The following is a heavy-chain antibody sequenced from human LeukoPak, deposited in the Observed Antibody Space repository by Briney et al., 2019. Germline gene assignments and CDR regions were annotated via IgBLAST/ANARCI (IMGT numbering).Heavy chain of an antibody. CDR1: GGSISSYY. CDR2: IYYSGST. Sequence: SETLSLTCTVSGGSISSYYWSWIRQPPGKGLEWIGYIYYSGSTNYNPSLKSRVTISVDTSKNQFSLKLSSVTAADTAVYYCARSGYHSANLFDYWGQGTLVTVSS. D-gene: IGHD3-3*01. CDR3: ARSGYHSANLFDY. V-gene: IGHV4-59*01. J-gene: IGHJ4*02.